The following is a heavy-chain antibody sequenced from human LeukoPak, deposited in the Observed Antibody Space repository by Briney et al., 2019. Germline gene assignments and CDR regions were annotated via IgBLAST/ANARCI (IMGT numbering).Heavy chain of an antibody. CDR1: GYTFTGYY. D-gene: IGHD6-13*01. CDR2: INPNSGGT. J-gene: IGHJ3*02. CDR3: ARGAGANDAFDI. Sequence: WASVNVSCKASGYTFTGYYMHWVRQAPGQGLEWMGRINPNSGGTNYAQKFQGRVTMTRDTSISTAYMELSSLRSEDTAVYYCARGAGANDAFDIWGQGTMVTVSS. V-gene: IGHV1-2*06.